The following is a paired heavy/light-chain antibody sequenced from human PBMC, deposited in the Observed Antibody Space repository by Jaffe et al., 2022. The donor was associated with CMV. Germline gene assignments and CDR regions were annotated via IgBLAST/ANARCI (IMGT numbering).Light chain of an antibody. CDR2: AAS. CDR3: QQSFDPPHT. J-gene: IGKJ2*01. V-gene: IGKV1-39*01. Sequence: DIQMTQSPSSLSASVGDRVTITCRASQNIKNFLHWYQQKPGKAPKFLIYAASNLQSAVPSRFSGSGSGTEFTLTITSLQPEDFATYYCQQSFDPPHTFGQGTKLEI. CDR1: QNIKNF.
Heavy chain of an antibody. Sequence: QVQLVESGGGVVQPGRSLGLSCAGSGFIFRSYAMHWVRQAPGKGLEWVAVISHDGTTKYYADSVKGRFTISRDNSENTLYLQTSSLRVEDTAMYYCARASEQWLVSPGMDVWGQGTMVTVSS. CDR3: ARASEQWLVSPGMDV. D-gene: IGHD6-19*01. J-gene: IGHJ6*02. V-gene: IGHV3-30*03. CDR2: ISHDGTTK. CDR1: GFIFRSYA.